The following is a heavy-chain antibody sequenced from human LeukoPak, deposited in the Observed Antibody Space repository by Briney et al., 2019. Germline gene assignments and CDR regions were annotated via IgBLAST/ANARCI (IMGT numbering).Heavy chain of an antibody. CDR1: GFTFSSYA. V-gene: IGHV3-23*01. J-gene: IGHJ4*02. Sequence: GGSLRLSCAASGFTFSSYAMSWVRQAPGKGLEWVSAISGSGDSTYYGDSVKGRFTISRDNSKNTLYLQMSSLRAEDTAVYYCAKTRPLDSSSWSHGDYWGQGTLVTVSS. CDR3: AKTRPLDSSSWSHGDY. CDR2: ISGSGDST. D-gene: IGHD6-13*01.